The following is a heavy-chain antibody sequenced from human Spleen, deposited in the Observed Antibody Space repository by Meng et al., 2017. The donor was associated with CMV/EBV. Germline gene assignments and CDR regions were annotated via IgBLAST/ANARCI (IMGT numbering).Heavy chain of an antibody. CDR2: TRNKANSYTT. J-gene: IGHJ4*02. CDR1: GFTFSDHY. D-gene: IGHD3-10*01. V-gene: IGHV3-72*01. Sequence: GESLKISXAASGFTFSDHYMDWVRQAPGKGXXXVGRTRNKANSYTTEYAASVKGRFTISRDDSKNSLYLQMNSLKTEDTAVYYCVLLWFGERGYWGQGTLVTVSS. CDR3: VLLWFGERGY.